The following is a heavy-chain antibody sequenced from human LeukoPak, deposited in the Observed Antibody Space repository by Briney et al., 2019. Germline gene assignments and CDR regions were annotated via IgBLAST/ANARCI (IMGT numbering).Heavy chain of an antibody. J-gene: IGHJ5*02. V-gene: IGHV4-59*02. Sequence: SETLSLTCSVSGASVSAYYWTWIRQPPGKRLEWLGYIHDSGSANYNPSLNSRLTMSLDASKNQFSLKLSSVSAADTAVYYCVQVRLAGLFDPWGQGTLVTVSS. CDR1: GASVSAYY. CDR2: IHDSGSA. D-gene: IGHD3-3*02. CDR3: VQVRLAGLFDP.